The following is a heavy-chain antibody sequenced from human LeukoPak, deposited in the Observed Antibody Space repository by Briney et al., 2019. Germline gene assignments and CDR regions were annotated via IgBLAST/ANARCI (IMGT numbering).Heavy chain of an antibody. CDR3: ATGGSGNFHDY. J-gene: IGHJ4*02. D-gene: IGHD3-10*01. V-gene: IGHV1-18*01. Sequence: ASVKVSCKASGYDFTSVGITWVRRAPGQGLEWMGWISPYNGNTRYAQKFQGRVAMTTDTSTTTAYMELRGLRFNDTAVYYCATGGSGNFHDYWGQGTLVTVSS. CDR1: GYDFTSVG. CDR2: ISPYNGNT.